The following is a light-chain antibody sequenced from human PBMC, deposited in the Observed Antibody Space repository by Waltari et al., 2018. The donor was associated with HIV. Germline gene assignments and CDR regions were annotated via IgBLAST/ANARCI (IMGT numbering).Light chain of an antibody. Sequence: QYALTQPGAVSGSPGQSQTISGPRTRSHDGGSNSVAWYLQHPGKAPRLIIYDGTNRPSGVSNRFSGSKSGNTASLTISGLQADDEADYYCKSKTSSTTPCVFGTGTKVTVL. CDR1: RSHDGGSNS. CDR2: DGT. CDR3: KSKTSSTTPCV. J-gene: IGLJ1*01. V-gene: IGLV2-14*03.